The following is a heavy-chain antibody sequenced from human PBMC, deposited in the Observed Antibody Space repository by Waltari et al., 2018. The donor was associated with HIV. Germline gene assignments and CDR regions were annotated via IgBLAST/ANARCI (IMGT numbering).Heavy chain of an antibody. J-gene: IGHJ4*02. CDR2: IYYSGST. CDR3: ARAGGRGYYYDSSGYSMPFDY. D-gene: IGHD3-22*01. Sequence: QVQLQESGPGLVKPSETLSLTCTVSGGSISSYYWSWIRQPPGKGLEWIGYIYYSGSTNYNPSLKSRVTISVDTSKNQFSLKLSSVTAADTAVYYCARAGGRGYYYDSSGYSMPFDYWGQGTLVTVSS. V-gene: IGHV4-59*01. CDR1: GGSISSYY.